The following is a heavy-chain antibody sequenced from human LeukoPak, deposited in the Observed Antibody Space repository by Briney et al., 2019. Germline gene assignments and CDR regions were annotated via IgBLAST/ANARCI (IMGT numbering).Heavy chain of an antibody. CDR2: ISSDGNNK. CDR3: AKGNDIGGYYYPHFDY. Sequence: GGSLRLSCAASGFTFSSYGMHWVRLAPGNGLEWVAVISSDGNNKNYVDSVKGRFTFSRDNSKNTLYLQMNSLRAEDTAVYYCAKGNDIGGYYYPHFDYWGQGTLVTVSS. D-gene: IGHD3-22*01. J-gene: IGHJ4*02. V-gene: IGHV3-30*18. CDR1: GFTFSSYG.